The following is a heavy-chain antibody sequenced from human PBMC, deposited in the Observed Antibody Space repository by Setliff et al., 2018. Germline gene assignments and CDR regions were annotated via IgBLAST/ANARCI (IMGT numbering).Heavy chain of an antibody. D-gene: IGHD5-12*01. CDR1: GYTFTGYY. CDR3: ARDSGYVRLLSASDI. V-gene: IGHV1-2*02. CDR2: INPNSGGT. J-gene: IGHJ3*02. Sequence: ASVKVSCKASGYTFTGYYMHWVRQAPGQGLEWMGWINPNSGGTNYAQKFQGRVTMTRDTSISTAYMELSRLRSDDTAAYYCARDSGYVRLLSASDIWGQGTMVTVSS.